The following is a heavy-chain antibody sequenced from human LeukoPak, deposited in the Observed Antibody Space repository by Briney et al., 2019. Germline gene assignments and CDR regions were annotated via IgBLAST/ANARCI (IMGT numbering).Heavy chain of an antibody. CDR2: VNYSGNT. CDR3: ARVTDFWNEYYDSYFDY. CDR1: GGSIRGNY. D-gene: IGHD3-3*01. V-gene: IGHV4-34*01. Sequence: PSETLSLTCSVSGGSIRGNYWSWIRQTEEEGLEWIGEVNYSGNTHYNPSVKSRVAISVDMSKNHLSLRLNSVTAADTAVYYCARVTDFWNEYYDSYFDYWGQGALVIVSS. J-gene: IGHJ4*02.